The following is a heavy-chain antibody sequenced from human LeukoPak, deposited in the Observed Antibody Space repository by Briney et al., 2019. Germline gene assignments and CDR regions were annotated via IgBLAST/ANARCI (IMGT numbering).Heavy chain of an antibody. V-gene: IGHV3-23*01. Sequence: GGSLRLSCAASGFTFSSYALSWVRQAPGKGLEWVSAISGSGGSTYYADSVKGRFTISRDNSKNTLYLQMNSLRAEDTAVYYCAKTDSGSYSKFDYWGQGTLVTVSS. D-gene: IGHD1-26*01. CDR2: ISGSGGST. CDR3: AKTDSGSYSKFDY. CDR1: GFTFSSYA. J-gene: IGHJ4*02.